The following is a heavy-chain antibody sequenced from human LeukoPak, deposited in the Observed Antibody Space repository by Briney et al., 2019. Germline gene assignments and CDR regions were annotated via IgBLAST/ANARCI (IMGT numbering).Heavy chain of an antibody. V-gene: IGHV1-2*02. CDR2: INPNNGAT. J-gene: IGHJ4*02. Sequence: ASVKVSCKASGYTFTGYQIHWVRQAPGQGLEWMGWINPNNGATTYAQEFQGRVTMTRDTSIGTAYMELSRLKSDDTALYYCARDYYGSGSYSTDCWGQGTQVTVSS. CDR3: ARDYYGSGSYSTDC. CDR1: GYTFTGYQ. D-gene: IGHD3-10*01.